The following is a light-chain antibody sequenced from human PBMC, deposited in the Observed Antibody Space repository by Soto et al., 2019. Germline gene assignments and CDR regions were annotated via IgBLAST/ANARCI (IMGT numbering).Light chain of an antibody. V-gene: IGKV3-11*01. CDR2: DAS. Sequence: EIVLTQSPATLSLSPGERATLSCRASQSFSSYLAWYQQKPGQAPRLLIYDASKRATGIPARFSGRGSGTDFLLTISSLEPEDFAVSSCQPRSNWPPVLTFGQGTRLETK. CDR3: QPRSNWPPVLT. CDR1: QSFSSY. J-gene: IGKJ5*01.